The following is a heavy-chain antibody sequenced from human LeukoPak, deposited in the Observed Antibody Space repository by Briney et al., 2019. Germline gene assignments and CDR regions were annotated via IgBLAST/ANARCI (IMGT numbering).Heavy chain of an antibody. CDR1: GGSISSYS. J-gene: IGHJ4*02. Sequence: SETLSLTCTVSGGSISSYSWGWIRQPPGKGLEWIGSIYYSGSTYYNPSLKSRVTISVDTSKNQFSLKLSSVTAADTAVYYCARHAGMGYSSGWYLFDYWGQGTLVTVSS. D-gene: IGHD6-19*01. CDR3: ARHAGMGYSSGWYLFDY. V-gene: IGHV4-39*01. CDR2: IYYSGST.